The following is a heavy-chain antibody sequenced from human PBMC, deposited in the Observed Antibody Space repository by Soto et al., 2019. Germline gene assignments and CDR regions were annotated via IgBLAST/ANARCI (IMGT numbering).Heavy chain of an antibody. J-gene: IGHJ2*01. V-gene: IGHV3-30-3*01. Sequence: QVQLVESGGGVVQPGRSLRLSCAASGFTFSSYAMHWVRQAPGKGLEWVAVISYDGSNKYYADSVKGGFTISRDNSKNXLYRQMNSLRAEDTAVYYCARPLWRNDYNWGYFDLWGRGTLVTVSS. CDR1: GFTFSSYA. CDR2: ISYDGSNK. CDR3: ARPLWRNDYNWGYFDL. D-gene: IGHD4-4*01.